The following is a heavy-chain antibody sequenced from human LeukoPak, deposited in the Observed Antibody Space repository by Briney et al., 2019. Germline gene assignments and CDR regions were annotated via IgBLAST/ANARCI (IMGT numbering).Heavy chain of an antibody. D-gene: IGHD5-18*01. CDR2: IYPGDSDT. Sequence: GASLQISCKASGSIFTSYWIGGGRQLPGKGLEWMGIIYPGDSDTRYSPSFQGQVTISADKSINTAYLQWSSLKASDTAIYYGARLGEAMDPFDDWGQGSLVSACS. CDR1: GSIFTSYW. J-gene: IGHJ4*02. V-gene: IGHV5-51*01. CDR3: ARLGEAMDPFDD.